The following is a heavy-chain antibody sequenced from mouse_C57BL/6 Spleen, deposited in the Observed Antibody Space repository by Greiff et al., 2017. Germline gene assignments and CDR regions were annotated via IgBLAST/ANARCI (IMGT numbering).Heavy chain of an antibody. D-gene: IGHD1-1*01. CDR1: GYTFPSYD. Sequence: LQESGPELVKPGASVKLSCKASGYTFPSYDITWVKQRPGQGLEWMGWIYPGDGSTKYNEKFKGKATLTVDTSSSTAYMELHSLTSEDSAVYFCARGDYYGSSSYYFDYWGQGTTLTVSS. CDR3: ARGDYYGSSSYYFDY. V-gene: IGHV1-85*01. CDR2: IYPGDGST. J-gene: IGHJ2*01.